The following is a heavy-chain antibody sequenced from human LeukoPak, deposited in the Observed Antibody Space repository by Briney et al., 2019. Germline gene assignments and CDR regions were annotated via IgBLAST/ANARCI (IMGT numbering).Heavy chain of an antibody. J-gene: IGHJ3*02. V-gene: IGHV3-30*04. Sequence: PGRSLRLSCAASGFTFSTYAMHWVRQAPGKGLDWVAVISHDGINKYYTDSVKGRLTISRDNSKNTLYLQMNSLGAEDTALYYCVRVAQVGPPFDIWGQGTMVTVSS. CDR3: VRVAQVGPPFDI. D-gene: IGHD1-26*01. CDR1: GFTFSTYA. CDR2: ISHDGINK.